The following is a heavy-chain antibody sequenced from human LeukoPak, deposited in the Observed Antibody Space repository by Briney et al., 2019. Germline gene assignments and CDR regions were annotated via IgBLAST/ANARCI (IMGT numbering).Heavy chain of an antibody. D-gene: IGHD3-9*01. CDR1: GGTFSNYA. Sequence: SVKVSCKASGGTFSNYAVSWVRQAPGQGLEWVGGIIPKFGAVTYAQKFQGRVTMTEDTSTDTAYMELRSLRSDDTAVYYCATSVRYSDWSFFRLAYWGQGTQVTVSS. V-gene: IGHV1-69*06. CDR3: ATSVRYSDWSFFRLAY. J-gene: IGHJ4*02. CDR2: IIPKFGAV.